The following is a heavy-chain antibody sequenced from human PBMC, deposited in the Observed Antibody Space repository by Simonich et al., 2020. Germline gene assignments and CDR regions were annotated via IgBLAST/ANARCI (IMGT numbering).Heavy chain of an antibody. CDR2: INPTSGGT. Sequence: QVQLVQSGAEVKKPGASVKVSCKASGYTFTGYYMHWVRQAPGQGLEWMGWINPTSGGTNYAKKFQGRVTMTRDTSSSTAYMELSRLRSDDTAVYYCARGALTGDYYYMDVWGKGTTVTVSS. J-gene: IGHJ6*03. CDR1: GYTFTGYY. V-gene: IGHV1-2*02. CDR3: ARGALTGDYYYMDV. D-gene: IGHD7-27*01.